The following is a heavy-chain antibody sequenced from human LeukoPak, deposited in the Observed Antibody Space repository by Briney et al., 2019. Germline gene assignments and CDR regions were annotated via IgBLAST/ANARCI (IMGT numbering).Heavy chain of an antibody. CDR3: ARDGYSSSCFAY. V-gene: IGHV4-39*07. CDR2: IYYSGST. CDR1: GGSISSSSYY. Sequence: SETLSLTCTVSGGSISSSSYYWGWIRQPPGKGLEWIGSIYYSGSTYYNPSLKSRVTISVDTSKNQFSLKLSSVTAADTAVYYCARDGYSSSCFAYWGQGTLVTVSS. D-gene: IGHD6-13*01. J-gene: IGHJ4*02.